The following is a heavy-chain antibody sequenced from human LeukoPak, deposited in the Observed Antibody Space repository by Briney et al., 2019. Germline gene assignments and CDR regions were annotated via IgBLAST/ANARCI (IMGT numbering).Heavy chain of an antibody. D-gene: IGHD3-22*01. Sequence: GGSLRLSCVASGFTLSSYELNWVRQAPGKGLEWVANINQDGRDQYYVDSVKGRFTSSRDNAKNSLYLQMNSLRAEDTAVYYCARLLGYYDSSGYYYSGAFDIWGQGTMVTVSS. CDR1: GFTLSSYE. J-gene: IGHJ3*02. V-gene: IGHV3-7*01. CDR3: ARLLGYYDSSGYYYSGAFDI. CDR2: INQDGRDQ.